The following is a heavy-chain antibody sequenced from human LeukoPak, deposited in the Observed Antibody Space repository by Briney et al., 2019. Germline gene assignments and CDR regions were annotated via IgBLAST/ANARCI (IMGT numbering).Heavy chain of an antibody. CDR3: AKVNMYQLLYWDAFDI. Sequence: GRSLRLSCAASGFTFSSYGMHWVRQAPGKGLEWVAVISYDGSNKYYADSVKGRFTISRDNSKNTLYLQMNSLRAEDTAVYYCAKVNMYQLLYWDAFDIWGQGTMVTVSS. V-gene: IGHV3-30*18. J-gene: IGHJ3*02. CDR2: ISYDGSNK. CDR1: GFTFSSYG. D-gene: IGHD2-2*02.